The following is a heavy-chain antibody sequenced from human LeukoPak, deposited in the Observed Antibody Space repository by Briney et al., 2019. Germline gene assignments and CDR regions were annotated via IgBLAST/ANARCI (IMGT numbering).Heavy chain of an antibody. CDR2: IYPGDSDT. Sequence: GESLKISCKGSGYSFTSYWIGWLRQMPGKCLEWMGIIYPGDSDTRYSPSFQGQVTISADKSISTAYLQWSSLKASDTAMYYCARLIAYCGGDCLYYFDYWGQGTLVTVSS. J-gene: IGHJ4*02. CDR3: ARLIAYCGGDCLYYFDY. CDR1: GYSFTSYW. D-gene: IGHD2-21*02. V-gene: IGHV5-51*01.